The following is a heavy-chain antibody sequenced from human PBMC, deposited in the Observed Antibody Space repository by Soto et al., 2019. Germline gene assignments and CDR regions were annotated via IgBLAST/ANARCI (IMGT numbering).Heavy chain of an antibody. CDR1: GFTFSSYA. J-gene: IGHJ3*01. V-gene: IGHV3-23*01. CDR3: AKDRDIVVVIDATATGAFDF. Sequence: GGSLRLSCAASGFTFSSYAMSWVRQRPGKGLEWVSAISGSGANTYYADSLKGRFTISRDNSKNTLDLQMNSLRAEDTAIYYCAKDRDIVVVIDATATGAFDFWGQGTLVTVSS. CDR2: ISGSGANT. D-gene: IGHD2-15*01.